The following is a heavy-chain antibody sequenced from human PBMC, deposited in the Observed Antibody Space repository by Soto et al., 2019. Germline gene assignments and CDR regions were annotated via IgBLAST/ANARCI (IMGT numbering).Heavy chain of an antibody. CDR2: ISAYNGNT. CDR3: AGDVSITMVRGVSDAFDI. CDR1: GYTFTSYG. J-gene: IGHJ3*02. D-gene: IGHD3-10*01. Sequence: ASVKVSCKASGYTFTSYGISWVRQAPGQGLEWMGWISAYNGNTNYAQKLQGRVTMTTDTSTSTAYMELRSLRSDDTAVYYCAGDVSITMVRGVSDAFDIWGQGTMVT. V-gene: IGHV1-18*01.